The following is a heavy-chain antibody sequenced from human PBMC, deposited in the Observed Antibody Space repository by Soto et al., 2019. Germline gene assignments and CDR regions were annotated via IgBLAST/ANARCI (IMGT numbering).Heavy chain of an antibody. CDR1: GYTFTSYD. CDR3: ARGTGGSSWGDYYYYMDV. V-gene: IGHV1-8*01. J-gene: IGHJ6*03. D-gene: IGHD6-13*01. CDR2: MNPNSGNT. Sequence: QVQLVQSGAEVKKPGASVKVSCKASGYTFTSYDINWVRQATGQGIELMGLMNPNSGNTGYAQKFQGRVTMTRNTSISTAYMELSSLRSEDTAVYYCARGTGGSSWGDYYYYMDVWGKGTTVTVSS.